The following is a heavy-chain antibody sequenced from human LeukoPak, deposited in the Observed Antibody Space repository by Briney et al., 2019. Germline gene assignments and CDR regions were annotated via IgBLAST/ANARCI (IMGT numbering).Heavy chain of an antibody. CDR3: ARNVDIVATISKSVGRFDP. J-gene: IGHJ5*02. V-gene: IGHV4-34*01. CDR1: GGSFSGYY. Sequence: PSETLSLTCAVYGGSFSGYYWSWIRQPPGKGLEWIGEINHSGSTNYNPSLKSRVTISVDTSKNQFSLKLSSVTAADTAVYYCARNVDIVATISKSVGRFDPWGQGTLVTVSS. D-gene: IGHD5-12*01. CDR2: INHSGST.